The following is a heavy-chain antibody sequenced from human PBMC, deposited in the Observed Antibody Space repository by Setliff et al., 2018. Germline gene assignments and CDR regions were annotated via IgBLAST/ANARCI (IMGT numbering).Heavy chain of an antibody. CDR1: GGSISGYY. V-gene: IGHV4-59*01. CDR2: IYYTGSP. J-gene: IGHJ4*02. Sequence: SETLSLTCTVSGGSISGYYWSWIRQPPGKGLEWIGNIYYTGSPSYSPSLRSRGTISVDTSKNKFSLSLSSVTAADTAVYYCARGGYNGYAVFDDWGQGALV. CDR3: ARGGYNGYAVFDD. D-gene: IGHD5-12*01.